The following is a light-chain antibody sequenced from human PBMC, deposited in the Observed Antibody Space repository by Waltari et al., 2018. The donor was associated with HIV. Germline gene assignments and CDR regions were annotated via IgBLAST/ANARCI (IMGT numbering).Light chain of an antibody. CDR1: QSINDY. J-gene: IGKJ2*01. V-gene: IGKV1-39*01. CDR2: GAS. CDR3: QQSYNMHT. Sequence: DIQMTQSPPSLSASVGDRVTITCRTSQSINDYLNLYQQKPGKAPKLLIYGASTLERGVPSRFSGSGSGRDFTLTISRLQPEDFATYYCQQSYNMHTFGQGTKVDIK.